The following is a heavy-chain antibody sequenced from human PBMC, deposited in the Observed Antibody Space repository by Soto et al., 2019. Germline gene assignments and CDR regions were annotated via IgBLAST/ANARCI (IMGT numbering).Heavy chain of an antibody. D-gene: IGHD3-22*01. CDR2: IIPIFGTA. Sequence: GASVKVSCKASGGTFSSYTISWVRQAPGQGLEWMGGIIPIFGTANYAQKFQGRVTITADESTSTAYMELSSLRSEDTAVYYCARDNSPREYYYDSSGYFGDAFDIWGQGTMVTVSS. CDR3: ARDNSPREYYYDSSGYFGDAFDI. CDR1: GGTFSSYT. J-gene: IGHJ3*02. V-gene: IGHV1-69*13.